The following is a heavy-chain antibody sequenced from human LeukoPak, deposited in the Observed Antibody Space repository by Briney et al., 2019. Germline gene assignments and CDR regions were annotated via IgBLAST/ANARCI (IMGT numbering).Heavy chain of an antibody. D-gene: IGHD5-18*01. CDR2: IYYSGST. CDR3: ASLDTAMTNYFDY. V-gene: IGHV4-59*01. CDR1: GGSISSYY. Sequence: SETLSLTCTVSGGSISSYYWSWIRQPPGKGLEWIAYIYYSGSTNYNPSLKSRVTISVDTSKNQFSLKLSSVTAADTAVYYCASLDTAMTNYFDYWGQGTLATVSS. J-gene: IGHJ4*02.